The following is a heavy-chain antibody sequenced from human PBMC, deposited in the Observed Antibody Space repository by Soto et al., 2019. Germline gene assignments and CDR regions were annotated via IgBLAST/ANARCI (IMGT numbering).Heavy chain of an antibody. CDR1: GFTFDDYA. Sequence: PGGSLRLSCAASGFTFDDYAMHWVRQRPGRGLEWASGITWNSDEIGYPDSVKGRFSISRDNAKKYLYLQMNSLRPDDTALYYCAAPRGFDSSGYSGYYYGMDVWGQGTTVTVSS. D-gene: IGHD3-22*01. CDR3: AAPRGFDSSGYSGYYYGMDV. J-gene: IGHJ6*02. CDR2: ITWNSDEI. V-gene: IGHV3-9*01.